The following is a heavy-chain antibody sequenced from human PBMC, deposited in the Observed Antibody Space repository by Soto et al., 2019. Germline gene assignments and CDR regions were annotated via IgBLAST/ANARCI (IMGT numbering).Heavy chain of an antibody. J-gene: IGHJ4*02. V-gene: IGHV1-69*05. D-gene: IGHD3-3*01. Sequence: ASVKVSCKASGGTFSSYAISWVRQAPGQGLEWMGGIIPIFGTANYAQKLQGRVTMTTDTSTSTAYMEPRSLRSDDTAVYYCARDGKYYDFWSGYQTPIFDYWGQGTLVTVSS. CDR2: IIPIFGTA. CDR3: ARDGKYYDFWSGYQTPIFDY. CDR1: GGTFSSYA.